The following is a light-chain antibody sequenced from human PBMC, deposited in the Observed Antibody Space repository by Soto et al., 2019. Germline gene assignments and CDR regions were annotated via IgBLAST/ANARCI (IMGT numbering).Light chain of an antibody. V-gene: IGKV3-11*01. CDR1: QSVSTY. CDR3: QQRSNWPIT. Sequence: EIVMTQSPGTLSLSPGERATLSCRASQSVSTYLAWYQQKPGQAPRLLIYGASSRPTGIPARFSGSGSGTDFTLTISSLEPEDFALYYCQQRSNWPITFGQGTRVEI. J-gene: IGKJ5*01. CDR2: GAS.